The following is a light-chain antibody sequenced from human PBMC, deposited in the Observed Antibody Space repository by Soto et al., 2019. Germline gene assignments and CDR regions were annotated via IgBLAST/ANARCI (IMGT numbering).Light chain of an antibody. CDR2: KNN. J-gene: IGLJ3*02. CDR3: AAFDDRLLLWV. CDR1: RSSIGSNT. Sequence: QSVLTQPPSASGTPGQRVTISCSGSRSSIGSNTVNWYQHLPGMAPKLLIYKNNQRPSGIPDRFSASKSATSASLAISGLRSEDEDDYYCAAFDDRLLLWVLVGGTKLAVL. V-gene: IGLV1-44*01.